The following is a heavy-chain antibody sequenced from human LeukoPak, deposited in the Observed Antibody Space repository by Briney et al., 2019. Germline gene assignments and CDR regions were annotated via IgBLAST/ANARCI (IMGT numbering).Heavy chain of an antibody. V-gene: IGHV3-23*01. Sequence: PGGSLRLSCAASGFTFSSYAMSWVRQAPGKGLEWVSAISGSGGSTYYADSVKGRFTISRDNSKNTLYLQMNSLRAEGTAVYYCAKDKQVRGVIIGWFDPWGQGTLVTVSS. CDR1: GFTFSSYA. J-gene: IGHJ5*02. CDR3: AKDKQVRGVIIGWFDP. D-gene: IGHD3-10*01. CDR2: ISGSGGST.